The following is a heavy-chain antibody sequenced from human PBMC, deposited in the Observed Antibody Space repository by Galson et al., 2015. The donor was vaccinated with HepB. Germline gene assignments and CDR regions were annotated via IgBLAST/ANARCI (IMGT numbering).Heavy chain of an antibody. CDR1: GYTFTSYY. J-gene: IGHJ6*02. CDR3: AREIVVVPAAIGYYYYGMDV. D-gene: IGHD2-2*01. Sequence: SVKVSCKASGYTFTSYYMHWVRQAPGQGLEWMGIINPSGGSTSYAQKFQGRVTMTRDTSTSTVYMELSSLRSEDTAVYYCAREIVVVPAAIGYYYYGMDVWGQGTTVTVSS. CDR2: INPSGGST. V-gene: IGHV1-46*01.